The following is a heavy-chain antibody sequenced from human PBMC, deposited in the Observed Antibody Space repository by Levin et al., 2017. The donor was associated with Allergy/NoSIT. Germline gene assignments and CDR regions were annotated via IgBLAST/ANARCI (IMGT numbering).Heavy chain of an antibody. CDR3: ARDLGYSSGWFAASALYVMDV. CDR2: ISSRSGSQ. CDR1: GFTFSNYA. J-gene: IGHJ6*02. V-gene: IGHV3-21*05. D-gene: IGHD6-19*01. Sequence: GESLKISCVASGFTFSNYAMNWVRQAPGKGLEWVSYISSRSGSQYYADSLKGRFTISRDNAKNSLYLQMNSLRAEDTAVYYCARDLGYSSGWFAASALYVMDVWGQGTTVTVSS.